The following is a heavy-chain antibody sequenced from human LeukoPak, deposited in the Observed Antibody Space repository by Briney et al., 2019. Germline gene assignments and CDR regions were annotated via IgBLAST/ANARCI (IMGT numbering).Heavy chain of an antibody. CDR3: ARGPGSGWNYYYYYMDV. CDR2: INPNSGGT. D-gene: IGHD6-19*01. J-gene: IGHJ6*03. V-gene: IGHV1-2*06. CDR1: GYTFTAYY. Sequence: ASVKVSCKASGYTFTAYYIHWVRQAPGQGLEWMGRINPNSGGTNYAQKFQGRVTMTRDTSTSTAYMELSSLRSEDTAVYYCARGPGSGWNYYYYYMDVWGKGTTVTVSS.